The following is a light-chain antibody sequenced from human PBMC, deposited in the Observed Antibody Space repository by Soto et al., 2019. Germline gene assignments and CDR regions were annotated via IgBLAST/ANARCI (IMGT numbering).Light chain of an antibody. V-gene: IGKV1-9*01. CDR3: QQYNPYSPWT. J-gene: IGKJ1*01. CDR2: VAS. Sequence: IQLTQSPSSLSASVGDRVTITCRASQAISSHLAWYQQKPGKAPKLLVYVASTLQSGVPSRFSGSGSGTDFTLTISSLQPDDFATYYCQQYNPYSPWTFGQGTKVDI. CDR1: QAISSH.